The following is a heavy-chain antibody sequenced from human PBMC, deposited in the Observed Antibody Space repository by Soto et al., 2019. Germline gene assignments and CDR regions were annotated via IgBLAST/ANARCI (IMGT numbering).Heavy chain of an antibody. CDR3: AAPFYCPYDCTQSAFGN. CDR2: VSNDGDRT. CDR1: GFAFSTFA. Sequence: QVQLVESGGGVVQPGTSLRLSCAASGFAFSTFALHWVRQAPGKGLEWVSLVSNDGDRTYYAESVKGRFTISRDASSNTLYLQMHSLRPEDSAVYYCAAPFYCPYDCTQSAFGNWGQGTVVAVS. D-gene: IGHD2-21*02. V-gene: IGHV3-30-3*01. J-gene: IGHJ3*02.